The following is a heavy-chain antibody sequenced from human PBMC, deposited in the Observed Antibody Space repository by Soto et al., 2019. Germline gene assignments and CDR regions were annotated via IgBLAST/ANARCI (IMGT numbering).Heavy chain of an antibody. J-gene: IGHJ6*02. CDR2: IILVDEI. CDR1: GFSLNNDRMG. Sequence: QVTLKESGPVRVKPTETLTLTCSVSGFSLNNDRMGVSWICQPPGKALEWIAHIILVDEISHSPSLNGRRTISNDTPGSLVVLTLSNMAPVDTATYFCARTTARYSYGRDGPFYYFSGMDVWGQGTAVTVSS. D-gene: IGHD5-18*01. V-gene: IGHV2-26*01. CDR3: ARTTARYSYGRDGPFYYFSGMDV.